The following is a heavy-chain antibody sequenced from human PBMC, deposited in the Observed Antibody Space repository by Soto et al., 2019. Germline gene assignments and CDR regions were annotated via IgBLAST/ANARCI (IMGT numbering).Heavy chain of an antibody. CDR1: GGSFSGYY. Sequence: QVQLQQWGAGLLKPSETLSLTCAVYGGSFSGYYWSWIRQPPGKGLEWIGEINHSGSTNYNPSLKSRVTIAVDTSKSQFSLKLSSLTAADTAVYYCARCRPFDYWGQGTLVTVSS. CDR3: ARCRPFDY. V-gene: IGHV4-34*01. CDR2: INHSGST. J-gene: IGHJ4*02.